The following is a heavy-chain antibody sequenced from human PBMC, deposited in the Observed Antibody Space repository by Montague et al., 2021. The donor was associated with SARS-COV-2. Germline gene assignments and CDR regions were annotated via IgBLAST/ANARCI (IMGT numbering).Heavy chain of an antibody. V-gene: IGHV4-31*03. Sequence: TLSLTCTVSGGSISSNDNCWSWIRQHPGKGLEWIGYIYSSGNTYYNPSLRSRVTISVDTSKNHFSLKLSSVTAADTAVYYCARRMYGLTETTYAFDIWGQGTTVSVSS. CDR3: ARRMYGLTETTYAFDI. D-gene: IGHD1-14*01. CDR1: GGSISSNDNC. J-gene: IGHJ3*02. CDR2: IYSSGNT.